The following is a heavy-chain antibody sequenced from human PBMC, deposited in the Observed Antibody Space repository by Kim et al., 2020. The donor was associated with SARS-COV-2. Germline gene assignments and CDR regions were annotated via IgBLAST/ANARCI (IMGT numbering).Heavy chain of an antibody. V-gene: IGHV3-21*01. Sequence: GGSLRLSCAASEFTFSSYSMNWVRQAPGKVLEWVSSISSSSCYIYYADSVKGRFPISRDNAKNSLYLQMHTLRAADTAVYHCATDGYPPDSHSGLDFWG. CDR1: EFTFSSYS. CDR2: ISSSSCYI. J-gene: IGHJ6*02. CDR3: ATDGYPPDSHSGLDF. D-gene: IGHD1-1*01.